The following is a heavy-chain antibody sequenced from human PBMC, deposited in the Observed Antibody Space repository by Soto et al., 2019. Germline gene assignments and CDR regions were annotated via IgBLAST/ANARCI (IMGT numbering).Heavy chain of an antibody. J-gene: IGHJ5*02. CDR1: GYDFSTYW. CDR2: IYPGDSDT. Sequence: GESLKISCKLSGYDFSTYWIGWVRQMPGKGLEWMGIIYPGDSDTRYGPSFQGQVTISPDKSISTAYLQWSSLKASDTAMYYCARQAGVNTAACFAPWGEGPRVTVPS. V-gene: IGHV5-51*01. CDR3: ARQAGVNTAACFAP. D-gene: IGHD2-8*01.